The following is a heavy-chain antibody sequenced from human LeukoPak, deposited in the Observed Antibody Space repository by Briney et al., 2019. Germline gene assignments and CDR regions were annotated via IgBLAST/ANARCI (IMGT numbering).Heavy chain of an antibody. CDR3: ARGRPGSGWGTLAFDI. Sequence: GGSLRLSCAASGFTFSRYDMHWVRQATGKGLEWASGTGTTGDTYYPGSVKGRFTISREDAKNSLYLQMNSLRAGDTAVYFCARGRPGSGWGTLAFDIWGQGTMVTVSS. V-gene: IGHV3-13*01. D-gene: IGHD6-19*01. J-gene: IGHJ3*02. CDR2: TGTTGDT. CDR1: GFTFSRYD.